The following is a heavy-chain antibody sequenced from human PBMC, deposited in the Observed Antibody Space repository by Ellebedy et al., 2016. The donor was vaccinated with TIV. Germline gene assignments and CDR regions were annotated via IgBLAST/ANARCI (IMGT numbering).Heavy chain of an antibody. CDR3: ARGKDSGNYVGWFDP. V-gene: IGHV1-69*13. CDR1: GGTFRGYS. J-gene: IGHJ5*02. Sequence: ASVKVSCKASGGTFRGYSITWVREAPGQGLEWMGGILPVFGTANYAQKFQGRVTITADDSTDTAYLEVSSLRSEDTAVYYCARGKDSGNYVGWFDPWGQGTLVTVSS. D-gene: IGHD4-17*01. CDR2: ILPVFGTA.